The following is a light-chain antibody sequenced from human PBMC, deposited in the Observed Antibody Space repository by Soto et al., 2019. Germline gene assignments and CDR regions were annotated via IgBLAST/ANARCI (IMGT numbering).Light chain of an antibody. J-gene: IGLJ3*02. CDR1: SSDVGAYDR. V-gene: IGLV2-18*02. Sequence: QSALTQPPSVSGSPGQSVAISCTGTSSDVGAYDRVSRYQQPPGTAPKVIIYEVSNRPSGVPDRFSGSKSGNTASLTITGLQAEDEADYYCSSFTGDTTRVFGGGTKLTVL. CDR3: SSFTGDTTRV. CDR2: EVS.